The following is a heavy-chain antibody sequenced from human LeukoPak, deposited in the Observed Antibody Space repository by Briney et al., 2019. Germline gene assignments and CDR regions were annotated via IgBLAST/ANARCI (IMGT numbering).Heavy chain of an antibody. CDR2: IYSGGST. CDR3: ARAFDYGSNWFDP. Sequence: PGGSLRLSCAASGFTFSSYWMHWVRQAPGKGLEWVSVIYSGGSTYYADSVKGRFTISRDNSKNTLYLQMNSLRAEDTAVYYCARAFDYGSNWFDPWGQGTLVTVSS. CDR1: GFTFSSYW. J-gene: IGHJ5*02. D-gene: IGHD4/OR15-4a*01. V-gene: IGHV3-66*01.